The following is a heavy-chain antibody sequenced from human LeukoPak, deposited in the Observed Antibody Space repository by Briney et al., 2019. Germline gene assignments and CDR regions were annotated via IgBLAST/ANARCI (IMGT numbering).Heavy chain of an antibody. V-gene: IGHV3-23*01. D-gene: IGHD3-3*01. Sequence: GGSLRLSCAASGFTFGSYWMHWVRQAPGKGLEWVSAISGSGGSTYYADSVKGRFTISRDNSKNTLYLQMNSLRAEDTAVYYCAKVGAYFDYWGQGTLVTVSS. CDR1: GFTFGSYW. CDR2: ISGSGGST. J-gene: IGHJ4*02. CDR3: AKVGAYFDY.